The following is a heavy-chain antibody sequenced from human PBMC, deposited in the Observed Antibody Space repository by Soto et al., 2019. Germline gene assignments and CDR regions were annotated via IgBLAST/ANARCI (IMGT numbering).Heavy chain of an antibody. CDR2: IDPSDSYT. Sequence: GESLKISCTGFGYTFTSFWISWVRQMPGKGLEWMGRIDPSDSYTNYSPSFQGHVSISADKSISTAYLQWSSLKASDTAVYYCARLYCTTATCDSWFDPWGQGTLVTASS. J-gene: IGHJ5*02. V-gene: IGHV5-10-1*01. CDR1: GYTFTSFW. CDR3: ARLYCTTATCDSWFDP. D-gene: IGHD2-8*01.